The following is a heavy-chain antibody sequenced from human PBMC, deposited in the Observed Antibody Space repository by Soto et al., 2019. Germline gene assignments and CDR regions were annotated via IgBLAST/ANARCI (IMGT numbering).Heavy chain of an antibody. CDR3: AKDHSDSSGSPYYYGMDV. CDR2: IIPIFGTA. V-gene: IGHV1-69*13. D-gene: IGHD3-22*01. Sequence: SVKVSCKASGGTFSSYAISWVRQAPGQGLEWMGGIIPIFGTANYAQKFQGRVTITADESTSTAYMELSSLRSEDTAVYYCAKDHSDSSGSPYYYGMDVWGQGTTVTVSS. CDR1: GGTFSSYA. J-gene: IGHJ6*02.